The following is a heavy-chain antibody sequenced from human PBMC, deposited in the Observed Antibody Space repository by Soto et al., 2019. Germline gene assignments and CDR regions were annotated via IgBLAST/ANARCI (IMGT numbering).Heavy chain of an antibody. CDR1: GFTFSSYA. CDR3: AKEGGLSGSYYISSSYYFDY. V-gene: IGHV3-23*01. CDR2: ISRGGGST. J-gene: IGHJ4*02. D-gene: IGHD1-26*01. Sequence: GGSLRLSCAASGFTFSSYAMSWVRQAPGKGLEWVSVISRGGGSTYYADSVKGRFTISRDNSKNTLYLQMNSLRAEDTSVYYCAKEGGLSGSYYISSSYYFDYWGQGTLVTVSS.